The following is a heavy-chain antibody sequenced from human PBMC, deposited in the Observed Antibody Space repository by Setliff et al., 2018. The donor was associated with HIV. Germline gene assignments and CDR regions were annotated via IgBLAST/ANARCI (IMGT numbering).Heavy chain of an antibody. CDR1: GYTFTAYY. V-gene: IGHV1-2*04. Sequence: ASVKVSCKAFGYTFTAYYIHWVRQAPGQGLEWMGRINPNSGGTNYAQKFQGWVTMTRDTSIITAYMQLDRLGSDDTAVYYCARGPRGYDSSYYFDYWGQGTLVTSPQ. CDR3: ARGPRGYDSSYYFDY. D-gene: IGHD3-22*01. CDR2: INPNSGGT. J-gene: IGHJ4*02.